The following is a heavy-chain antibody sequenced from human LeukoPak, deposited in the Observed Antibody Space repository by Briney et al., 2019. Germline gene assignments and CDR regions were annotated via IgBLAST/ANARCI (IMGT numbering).Heavy chain of an antibody. V-gene: IGHV2-5*01. Sequence: SGPTLVNPTQTLTLTCTFSGFSLSTRGVGVGWIRQPPGKALEWLSLIYWNDDKRYSPSLKSRLTITKDTSKNQVVLTMTNMDPVDTATYYRAHEAGFLEWLLSDPNFDYWGQGTLVTVSS. CDR2: IYWNDDK. J-gene: IGHJ4*02. CDR1: GFSLSTRGVG. CDR3: AHEAGFLEWLLSDPNFDY. D-gene: IGHD3-3*01.